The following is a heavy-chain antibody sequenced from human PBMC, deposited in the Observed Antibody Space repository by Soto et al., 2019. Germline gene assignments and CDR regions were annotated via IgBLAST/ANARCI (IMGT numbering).Heavy chain of an antibody. J-gene: IGHJ4*02. Sequence: GASVKLSCEACVGSFRSYAISWVRQAPRQGLEWMGGIIPIFGTANYAQKFQGRVTITADESTSTAYMELSSLRSEDTAVYYCARDDHRGYSYGFSFDYWGQGTLVTVSS. CDR3: ARDDHRGYSYGFSFDY. CDR1: VGSFRSYA. V-gene: IGHV1-69*13. D-gene: IGHD5-18*01. CDR2: IIPIFGTA.